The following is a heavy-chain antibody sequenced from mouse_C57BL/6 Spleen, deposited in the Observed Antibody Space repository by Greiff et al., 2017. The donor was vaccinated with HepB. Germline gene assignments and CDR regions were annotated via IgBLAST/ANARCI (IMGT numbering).Heavy chain of an antibody. D-gene: IGHD1-1*01. J-gene: IGHJ4*01. CDR2: IRSKSNNYAT. V-gene: IGHV10-1*01. CDR3: VRQISPYYYGSSYPGAMDY. CDR1: GFSFNTYA. Sequence: EVKLVESGGGLVQPKGSLKLSCAASGFSFNTYAMNWVRQAPGKGLEWVARIRSKSNNYATYYADSVKDRFTISRDDSESMLYLQMNNLKTEDTAMYYCVRQISPYYYGSSYPGAMDYWGQGTSVTVSS.